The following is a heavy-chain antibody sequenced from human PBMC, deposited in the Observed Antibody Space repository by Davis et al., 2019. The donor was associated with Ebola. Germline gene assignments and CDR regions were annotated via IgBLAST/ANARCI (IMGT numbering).Heavy chain of an antibody. D-gene: IGHD1-26*01. J-gene: IGHJ4*02. CDR1: GFTFSSYG. Sequence: GGSLRLSCAASGFTFSSYGMHWVRQAPGKGLEWVSSVSTRSSYIHYADSVKGRFTISRDNAKSSLYLQMNSLRAEDTAVYYCVRDWDGSGSFDYWGQGTLVTVSS. CDR2: VSTRSSYI. CDR3: VRDWDGSGSFDY. V-gene: IGHV3-21*01.